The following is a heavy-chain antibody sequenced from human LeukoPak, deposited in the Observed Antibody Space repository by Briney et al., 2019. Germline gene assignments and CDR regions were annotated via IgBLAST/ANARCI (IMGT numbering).Heavy chain of an antibody. V-gene: IGHV3-11*04. CDR2: ISSSGSTI. CDR3: ARAAIGITTYDSYFDY. J-gene: IGHJ4*02. D-gene: IGHD3-22*01. Sequence: GGSLRLSCAASGFTFSDYYMSWIRQAPGKGLEWVSYISSSGSTIYYADSVKGRFTISRDNAKNSLYLQMNSLRAEDMAVYYCARAAIGITTYDSYFDYWGQGTLVTVSS. CDR1: GFTFSDYY.